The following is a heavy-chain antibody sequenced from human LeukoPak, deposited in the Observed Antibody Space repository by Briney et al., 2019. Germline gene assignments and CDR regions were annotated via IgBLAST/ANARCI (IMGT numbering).Heavy chain of an antibody. V-gene: IGHV4-38-2*02. Sequence: SETLSLTCTVSGYSISSGYYWGWIRQPPGKGLEWIGSIYHSGSTYYNPSLKSRVTISVDTSKNQFSLKLSSVTAADTAVYYCARGGDRGYSYGLDYWGQGTLVTVSS. CDR2: IYHSGST. D-gene: IGHD5-18*01. CDR3: ARGGDRGYSYGLDY. J-gene: IGHJ4*02. CDR1: GYSISSGYY.